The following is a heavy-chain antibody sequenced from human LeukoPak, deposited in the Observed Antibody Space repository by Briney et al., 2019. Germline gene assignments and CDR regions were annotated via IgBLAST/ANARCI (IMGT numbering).Heavy chain of an antibody. CDR3: AKTTTGYSSGRYPAWPIDY. V-gene: IGHV3-23*01. Sequence: GGSLRLSCAASGFTFSGFAMYWVRQAPGKGLEWVSGIFGSGGSAHYADSVKGRFTISRDNSKNTVYLQMDSLRVEDTAIYYCAKTTTGYSSGRYPAWPIDYWGQGTLVTVSS. CDR2: IFGSGGSA. CDR1: GFTFSGFA. J-gene: IGHJ4*02. D-gene: IGHD2-15*01.